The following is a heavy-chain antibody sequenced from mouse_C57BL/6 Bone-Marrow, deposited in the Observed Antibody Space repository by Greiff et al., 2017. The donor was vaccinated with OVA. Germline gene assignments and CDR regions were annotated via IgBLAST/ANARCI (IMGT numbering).Heavy chain of an antibody. V-gene: IGHV1-81*01. CDR2: IYPRSGNT. J-gene: IGHJ4*01. CDR1: GYTFTSYG. D-gene: IGHD2-2*01. Sequence: VKLMESGAELARPGASVKLSCKASGYTFTSYGISWVKQRTGQGLEWIGEIYPRSGNTYYNEKFKGKATLTADKSSSTAYMELRSLTSEDSAVYFCARGDLLWFVYYAMDYWGQGTSVTVSS. CDR3: ARGDLLWFVYYAMDY.